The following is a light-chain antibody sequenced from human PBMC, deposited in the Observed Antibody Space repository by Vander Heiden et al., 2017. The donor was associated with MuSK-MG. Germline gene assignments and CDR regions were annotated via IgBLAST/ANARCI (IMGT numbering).Light chain of an antibody. Sequence: QSVLTQPPSVSGAPGQRVPISCTGSSSNIGAGYAVHWYQQLPGTAPKLLIYGNSNRPSGVPDRFSGSKSGTSASLAITGLQAEDEADYYCQSYDSSLSEVVFGGGTKLTVL. J-gene: IGLJ2*01. CDR1: SSNIGAGYA. CDR3: QSYDSSLSEVV. CDR2: GNS. V-gene: IGLV1-40*01.